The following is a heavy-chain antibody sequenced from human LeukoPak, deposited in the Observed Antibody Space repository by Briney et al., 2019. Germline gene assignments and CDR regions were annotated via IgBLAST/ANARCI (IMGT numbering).Heavy chain of an antibody. J-gene: IGHJ5*02. CDR2: ISGSGGST. V-gene: IGHV3-23*01. Sequence: GESLRLSCAASGFTFSTYAMSWVRQAPGKGLEWVSLISGSGGSTYYADSVKGRFTISRDNSKDTLYLQMNSLRAEDTAVYYCAKDNYGTGRFSWFDPWGQGTLVTVSS. CDR3: AKDNYGTGRFSWFDP. CDR1: GFTFSTYA. D-gene: IGHD3-10*01.